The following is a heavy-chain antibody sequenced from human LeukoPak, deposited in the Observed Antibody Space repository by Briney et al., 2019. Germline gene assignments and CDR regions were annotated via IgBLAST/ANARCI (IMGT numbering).Heavy chain of an antibody. CDR1: GYTFTNYG. CDR3: AREDYYDSSGSHFDY. CDR2: ISAYNGNT. V-gene: IGHV1-18*01. Sequence: ASVKVSCKASGYTFTNYGISWVRQAPGQGLEWMGWISAYNGNTNYAQKLQGRVTMTTDTSTSTAYMELRSLRSDDTAVYYCAREDYYDSSGSHFDYWGQGTLVTVSS. J-gene: IGHJ4*02. D-gene: IGHD3-22*01.